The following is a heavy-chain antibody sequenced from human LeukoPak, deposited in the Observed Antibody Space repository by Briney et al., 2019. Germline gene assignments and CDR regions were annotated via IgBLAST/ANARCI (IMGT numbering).Heavy chain of an antibody. CDR1: GFTFSSYE. D-gene: IGHD3-10*01. V-gene: IGHV3-23*01. Sequence: PGGSLRLSCAASGFTFSSYEMNWVRQAPGKGLEWVSSISRSGGSTHYADSVKGRFTISRDNSKNMLSLQMNSLRAEDTAVYYCAKGMGYASGSSYSYYYYMDVWGKGTTVTISS. J-gene: IGHJ6*03. CDR2: ISRSGGST. CDR3: AKGMGYASGSSYSYYYYMDV.